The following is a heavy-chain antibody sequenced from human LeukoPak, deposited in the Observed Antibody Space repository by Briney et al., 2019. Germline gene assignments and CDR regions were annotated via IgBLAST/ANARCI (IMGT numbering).Heavy chain of an antibody. D-gene: IGHD3-3*01. CDR3: ATYEGYYYGMDV. CDR1: GGSISSSNYY. J-gene: IGHJ6*02. CDR2: ISYSGSI. V-gene: IGHV4-39*07. Sequence: PSETLSLTCTVSGGSISSSNYYWGWIRQSPGKGLEWIGSISYSGSIYYNPSLETRVAISVDTSKNQFSLKLSSVTAADTAVYYCATYEGYYYGMDVWGQGTTVTVSS.